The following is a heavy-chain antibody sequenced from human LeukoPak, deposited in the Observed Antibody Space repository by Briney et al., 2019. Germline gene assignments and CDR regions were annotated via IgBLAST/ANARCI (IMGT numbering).Heavy chain of an antibody. Sequence: SVKASCKASGGTFSSYAINWVRQAPGQGLEWMGRIIPILGIANYAQKFQGRVTITADKSTSTAYMELSSLRSEDTAVYYCARALSGYDLPDYWGQGTLVTVSS. D-gene: IGHD5-12*01. CDR1: GGTFSSYA. J-gene: IGHJ4*02. CDR3: ARALSGYDLPDY. V-gene: IGHV1-69*04. CDR2: IIPILGIA.